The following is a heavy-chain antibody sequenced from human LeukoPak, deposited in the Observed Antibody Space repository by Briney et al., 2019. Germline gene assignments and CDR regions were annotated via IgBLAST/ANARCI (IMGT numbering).Heavy chain of an antibody. Sequence: GGSLRLSCAASGFSVSSNYMTWVRQAPGKGLEWVSVIHSGGRAYYADSVKGRFTTSRDNSKNTLDLQMNSLSVEDTAVYYCVGVETITMVRGASGDVWGKGITVTVSS. J-gene: IGHJ6*04. D-gene: IGHD3-10*01. V-gene: IGHV3-66*02. CDR1: GFSVSSNY. CDR2: IHSGGRA. CDR3: VGVETITMVRGASGDV.